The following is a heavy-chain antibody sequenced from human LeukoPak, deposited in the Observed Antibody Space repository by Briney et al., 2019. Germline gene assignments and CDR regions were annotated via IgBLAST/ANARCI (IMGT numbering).Heavy chain of an antibody. J-gene: IGHJ4*02. CDR3: ARDRWELLRSVDY. V-gene: IGHV3-21*01. CDR1: GFIFGSYS. Sequence: GGSLRLSCAASGFIFGSYSMNWVRQAPGKGLEWLSSIGSTGAYIFYADSVKGRFTISRDNAKNSLYLQMNSLRAEDTAVYYCARDRWELLRSVDYWGQGTLVTVSS. CDR2: IGSTGAYI. D-gene: IGHD2-15*01.